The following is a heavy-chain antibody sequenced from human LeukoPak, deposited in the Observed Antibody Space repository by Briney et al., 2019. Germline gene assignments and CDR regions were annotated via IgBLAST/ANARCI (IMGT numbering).Heavy chain of an antibody. Sequence: KPGGSLRLSCTASGFTFSDHYMSWIREAPGKGLEWVSYISNNHSPTYYADSVRGRFTISRDNAKNSLYLQMDSLSAEDTAVYYYARGAGRLADYWGQGTLVTVSS. V-gene: IGHV3-11*01. D-gene: IGHD6-19*01. J-gene: IGHJ4*02. CDR3: ARGAGRLADY. CDR1: GFTFSDHY. CDR2: ISNNHSPT.